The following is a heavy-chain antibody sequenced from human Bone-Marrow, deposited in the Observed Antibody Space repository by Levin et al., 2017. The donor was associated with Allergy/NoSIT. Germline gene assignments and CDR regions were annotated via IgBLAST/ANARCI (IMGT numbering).Heavy chain of an antibody. D-gene: IGHD6-19*01. CDR2: ITASDSTA. V-gene: IGHV3-48*02. CDR1: GFTFSVYG. CDR3: ARGGSGGWSDQFFRN. Sequence: HPSETLSLTCAASGFTFSVYGMNWVRQAPGKGLEWVSYITASDSTALYADSVKGRFTISRDNAKNSLYLQMNSLRDEDTAVYYCARGGSGGWSDQFFRNWGQGTLVTVSS. J-gene: IGHJ1*01.